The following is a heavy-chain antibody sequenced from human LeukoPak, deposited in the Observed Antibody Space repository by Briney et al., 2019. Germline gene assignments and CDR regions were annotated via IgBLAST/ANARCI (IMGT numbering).Heavy chain of an antibody. J-gene: IGHJ4*02. D-gene: IGHD3-10*01. CDR2: IYTSGST. CDR1: GDSIRSGTYY. V-gene: IGHV4-61*02. CDR3: ARGGGATRIDY. Sequence: PSETLSLTCSVSGDSIRSGTYYWSWIRQPAGRGLEWIGRIYTSGSTSYNPALKSQVTISVDTSKNQFSLKLTSVTAADTAVYYCARGGGATRIDYWGQGTLVTVSS.